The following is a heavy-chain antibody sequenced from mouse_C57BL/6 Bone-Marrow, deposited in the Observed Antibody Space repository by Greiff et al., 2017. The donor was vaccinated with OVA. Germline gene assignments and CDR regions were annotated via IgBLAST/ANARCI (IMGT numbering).Heavy chain of an antibody. Sequence: QVQLQQPGAELVKPGASVKMSCKASGYTFTSYWITWVKQRPGQGLEWIGDIYPGSGSTNYNEKFKSKATLTVDTSSSTAYMQLSSLTSEDSAVYYCARERGWLPPWFAYWGQGTLVTVSA. CDR1: GYTFTSYW. CDR2: IYPGSGST. J-gene: IGHJ3*01. D-gene: IGHD2-3*01. V-gene: IGHV1-55*01. CDR3: ARERGWLPPWFAY.